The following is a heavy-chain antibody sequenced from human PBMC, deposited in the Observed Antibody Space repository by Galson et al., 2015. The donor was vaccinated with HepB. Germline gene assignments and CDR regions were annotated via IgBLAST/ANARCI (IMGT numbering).Heavy chain of an antibody. CDR1: GYSFTSYW. CDR3: AILYYGLYSSSWYDAFDI. V-gene: IGHV5-10-1*01. J-gene: IGHJ3*02. CDR2: IDPSDSYT. D-gene: IGHD6-13*01. Sequence: QSGAEMKKPGESLRISCKGSGYSFTSYWISWVRQMPGKGLEWMGRIDPSDSYTNYSPSFQGHVTISADKSISTAYLQWSSLKASDTAMYYCAILYYGLYSSSWYDAFDIWGQGTMVTVSS.